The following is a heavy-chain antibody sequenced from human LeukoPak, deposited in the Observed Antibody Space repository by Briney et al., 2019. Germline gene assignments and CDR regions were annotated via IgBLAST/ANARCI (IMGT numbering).Heavy chain of an antibody. CDR3: ARDPPRYYYDSSGTDY. D-gene: IGHD3-22*01. J-gene: IGHJ4*02. V-gene: IGHV4-34*01. Sequence: NPSETLSLTCAVYGGSFSGYYWSWIRQPPGKGLEWIGEINHSGSTNYNPSLKSRVTILVDTSKHQFSLKLSSVTAADTAVYYCARDPPRYYYDSSGTDYWGQGTLVTVSS. CDR1: GGSFSGYY. CDR2: INHSGST.